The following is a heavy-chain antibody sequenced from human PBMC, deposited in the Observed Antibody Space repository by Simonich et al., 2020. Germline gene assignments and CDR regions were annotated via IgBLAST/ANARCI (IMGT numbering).Heavy chain of an antibody. CDR2: IYYSGST. J-gene: IGHJ3*02. D-gene: IGHD6-13*01. CDR1: GVSISSSSYY. CDR3: ARHAGFAFDI. Sequence: QLQLQESGPGLVTPSETLSLTCTVSGVSISSSSYYWSWIRQPPGKGLEWIGSIYYSGSTYYNPSLKSRVTISVDTSKNQCSLRLSSVTAADTAVYYCARHAGFAFDIWVQGTMVTVSS. V-gene: IGHV4-39*01.